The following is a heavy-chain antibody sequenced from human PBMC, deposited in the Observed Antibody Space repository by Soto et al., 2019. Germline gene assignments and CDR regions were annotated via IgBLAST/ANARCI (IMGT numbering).Heavy chain of an antibody. V-gene: IGHV3-74*01. CDR1: GFTFSYYW. CDR3: ARGDRGAFDL. CDR2: IHSDGSST. J-gene: IGHJ3*01. D-gene: IGHD1-26*01. Sequence: GGSLRLSCAASGFTFSYYWMHWDRQAPGKGLVWVSRIHSDGSSTTYADFVKGRFIISRDNARNTVDLQMNSVRVEDTAVYYCARGDRGAFDLWGQGTVVTVSS.